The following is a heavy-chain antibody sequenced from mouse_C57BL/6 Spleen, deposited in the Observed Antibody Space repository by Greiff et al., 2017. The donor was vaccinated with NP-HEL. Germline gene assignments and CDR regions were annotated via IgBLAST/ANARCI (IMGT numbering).Heavy chain of an antibody. CDR2: IDPENGDT. D-gene: IGHD1-1*01. Sequence: VHVKQSGAELVRPGASVKLSCTASGFNIKDDYMHWVKQRPEQGLEWIGWIDPENGDTEYASKFQGKATITADTSSNTAYLQLSSLTSEDTAVYYCTRYYGSSYFDYWGQGTTLTVSS. J-gene: IGHJ2*01. V-gene: IGHV14-4*01. CDR1: GFNIKDDY. CDR3: TRYYGSSYFDY.